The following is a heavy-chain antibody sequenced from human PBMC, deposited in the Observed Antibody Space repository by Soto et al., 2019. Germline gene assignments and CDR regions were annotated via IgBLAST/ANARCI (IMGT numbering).Heavy chain of an antibody. Sequence: QVQLVQSGAEVKKPGSSVKVSCKASGGTFSSYAISWVRQAPGQGLEWMGGIIPIFSTAKYAQKFQGRVTMTADESTSTAYMELSSLRSDDTAVYYCARGGYYDIVTGSVAPFAYWGQGPLVTVSS. J-gene: IGHJ4*02. CDR3: ARGGYYDIVTGSVAPFAY. D-gene: IGHD3-9*01. CDR2: IIPIFSTA. V-gene: IGHV1-69*12. CDR1: GGTFSSYA.